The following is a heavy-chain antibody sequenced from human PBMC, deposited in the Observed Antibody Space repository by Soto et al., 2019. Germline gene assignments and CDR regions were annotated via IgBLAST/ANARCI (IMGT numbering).Heavy chain of an antibody. J-gene: IGHJ4*02. CDR1: GDSVSSNSAV. Sequence: PSQTLSLTCAISGDSVSSNSAVWNWIRQSPSRGLEWLGKTYYRSKWNNDYAVSVKSRITINPDTSKNQFSLQLNSVTPEGTAVYYCAREDTAGHFDFWGQGTLVTVYS. V-gene: IGHV6-1*01. CDR2: TYYRSKWNN. CDR3: AREDTAGHFDF.